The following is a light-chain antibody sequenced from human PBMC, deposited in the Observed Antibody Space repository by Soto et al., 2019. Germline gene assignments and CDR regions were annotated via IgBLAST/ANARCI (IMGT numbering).Light chain of an antibody. CDR1: QNLHSF. Sequence: EIVLTESPATXAXXPXXXXXXXXRASQNLHSFLNWYQQRPGQAPRPLIYDGSKRAAGVPDRISGDGSGTDYTLTISSLEPEDFAVYYCQQRTRWPMTFGQGTRLEI. CDR3: QQRTRWPMT. V-gene: IGKV3-11*01. J-gene: IGKJ5*01. CDR2: DGS.